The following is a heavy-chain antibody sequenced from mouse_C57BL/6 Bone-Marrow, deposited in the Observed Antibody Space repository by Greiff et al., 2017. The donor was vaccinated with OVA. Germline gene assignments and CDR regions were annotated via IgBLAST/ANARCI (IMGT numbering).Heavy chain of an antibody. CDR2: IWTGGGT. D-gene: IGHD1-1*01. CDR3: ARANYYGSSYVGFAY. V-gene: IGHV2-9-1*01. J-gene: IGHJ3*01. Sequence: QVQLQESGPGLVAPSQSLSITCTVSGFSLTSYAISWVRQPPGKGLEWLGVIWTGGGTNYNSALKSRLSISKDNSKSQVFLKMNSLQTDDTARYYCARANYYGSSYVGFAYWGQGTLVTVSA. CDR1: GFSLTSYA.